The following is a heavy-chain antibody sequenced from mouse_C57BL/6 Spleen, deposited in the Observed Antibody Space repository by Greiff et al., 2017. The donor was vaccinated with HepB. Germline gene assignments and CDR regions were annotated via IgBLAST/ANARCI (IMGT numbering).Heavy chain of an antibody. CDR3: ARTWTGSAY. Sequence: QVTLKVSGAELVKPGASVKISCKASGYAFSSYWMNWVKQRPGKGLEWIGQLYPGDGDTNYNGKFKGNATLTADKSSSTAYMQLSSLTSVDSAVYFCARTWTGSAYCGQGTLVTVSA. CDR2: LYPGDGDT. CDR1: GYAFSSYW. V-gene: IGHV1-80*01. J-gene: IGHJ3*01.